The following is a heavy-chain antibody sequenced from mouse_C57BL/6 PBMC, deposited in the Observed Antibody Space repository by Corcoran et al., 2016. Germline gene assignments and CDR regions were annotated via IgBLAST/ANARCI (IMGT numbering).Heavy chain of an antibody. J-gene: IGHJ3*01. D-gene: IGHD2-3*01. CDR1: GYTFTTYG. Sequence: QIQLVQSGPELKKPGDTVKISCKASGYTFTTYGMSWVKQAPGKGFKWMGWINTYSGVPTYADDFKGRFAFSLETSASTAYLQINNLKNEDTATYFCARDDGYPFAYGGQGTLVTVSA. CDR3: ARDDGYPFAY. CDR2: INTYSGVP. V-gene: IGHV9-3*01.